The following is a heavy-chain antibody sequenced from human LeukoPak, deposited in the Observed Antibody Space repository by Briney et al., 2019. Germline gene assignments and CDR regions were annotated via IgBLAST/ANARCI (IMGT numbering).Heavy chain of an antibody. CDR3: ARHSHGEQQLVTTPPYYYYYMDV. CDR2: INPNSGGT. V-gene: IGHV1-2*02. Sequence: ASVKVSCKASGYTFTGYYMHWVRQAPGQGLEWMGWINPNSGGTNYAQKFQGRVTMTRDTSISTAYLQWSSLKASDTAMYYCARHSHGEQQLVTTPPYYYYYMDVWGKGTTVTVSS. J-gene: IGHJ6*03. D-gene: IGHD6-13*01. CDR1: GYTFTGYY.